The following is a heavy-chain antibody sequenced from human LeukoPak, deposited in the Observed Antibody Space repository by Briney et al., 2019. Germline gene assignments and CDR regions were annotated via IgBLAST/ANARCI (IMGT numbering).Heavy chain of an antibody. J-gene: IGHJ4*02. V-gene: IGHV4-34*01. CDR1: GGSFSGYY. CDR2: INHSGST. CDR3: ARGAVFGVVILENLLDY. Sequence: SETLSLTCAVYGGSFSGYYWSWIRQPPGKGLEWIGEINHSGSTNYNPSLKSRVTISVDTSKNQFSLKLSSVTAADTAVYYCARGAVFGVVILENLLDYWGQGTLVTVSS. D-gene: IGHD3-3*01.